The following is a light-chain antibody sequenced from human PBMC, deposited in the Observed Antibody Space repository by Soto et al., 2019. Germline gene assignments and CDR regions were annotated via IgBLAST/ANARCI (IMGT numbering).Light chain of an antibody. CDR1: QSVNSN. V-gene: IGKV3-15*01. CDR3: QQHNSWPPV. CDR2: GAS. J-gene: IGKJ2*01. Sequence: EIVMTQSPATLSVSPGERATLSCRASQSVNSNLAWYQQKPGHSPRLLIYGASTRVTGIPARFSDSGSGTEFTLTISSLQSEDFAIYYCQQHNSWPPVFGQGTKLEIK.